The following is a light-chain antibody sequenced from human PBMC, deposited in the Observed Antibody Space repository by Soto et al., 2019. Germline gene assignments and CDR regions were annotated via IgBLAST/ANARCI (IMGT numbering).Light chain of an antibody. V-gene: IGLV2-14*01. CDR2: DVS. CDR3: SSYTSSSAWG. Sequence: QSVLTQPASVSGSPGQSITISCTGTSSDVGGYNYVSWYQQHPGKAPKLMIYDVSNRPAGVSNRFSGSKSGNTASLTISGLQAEDEDDYYCSSYTSSSAWGFGGVTQLTVL. CDR1: SSDVGGYNY. J-gene: IGLJ3*02.